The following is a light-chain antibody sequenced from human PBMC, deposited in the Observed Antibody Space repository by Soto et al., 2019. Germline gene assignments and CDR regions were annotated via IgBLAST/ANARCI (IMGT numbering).Light chain of an antibody. CDR2: GVS. CDR3: QHYRSAQMT. V-gene: IGKV1-27*01. J-gene: IGKJ1*01. Sequence: DIQMTQSPSSLSASVGDRVTITCRASQGVANYLGWYQQKPGKVPKALIYGVSTLQSGVPSRFSGSGSDTDFTLTSSSLQPEEAATYECQHYRSAQMTFGQGTKVEIK. CDR1: QGVANY.